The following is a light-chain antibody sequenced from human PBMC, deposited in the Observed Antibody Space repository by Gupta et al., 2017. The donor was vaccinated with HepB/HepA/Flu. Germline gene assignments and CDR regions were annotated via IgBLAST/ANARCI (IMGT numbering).Light chain of an antibody. CDR3: LQYDSFPWT. Sequence: DIQNPQSPSSLSAFVGDRVTITRRASQGIRSDLDWYQQRPGEAPKRLIYASSNLQSGVPSRFSGSGSGTDFTLTISRLQPEDFATYYCLQYDSFPWTFGQGPRVEIK. CDR2: ASS. CDR1: QGIRSD. V-gene: IGKV1-17*01. J-gene: IGKJ1*01.